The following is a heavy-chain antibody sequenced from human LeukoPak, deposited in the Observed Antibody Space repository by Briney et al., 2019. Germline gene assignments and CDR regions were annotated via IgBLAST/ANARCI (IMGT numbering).Heavy chain of an antibody. V-gene: IGHV3-7*01. J-gene: IGHJ4*02. D-gene: IGHD1-26*01. CDR1: GLTFSSYW. Sequence: GGSLRLSCAASGLTFSSYWMSWVRQAPGKGLEWVANIKQDVSEKYYVDSVKGRFTISRDNAKNSLYLQMNSLRAEDTAVYYCARRAIVGATIDYWGQGTLVTVSS. CDR3: ARRAIVGATIDY. CDR2: IKQDVSEK.